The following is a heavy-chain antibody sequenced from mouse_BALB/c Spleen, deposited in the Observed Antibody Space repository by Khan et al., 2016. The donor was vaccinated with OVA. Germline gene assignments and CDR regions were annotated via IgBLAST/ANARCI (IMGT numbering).Heavy chain of an antibody. CDR2: INSNGGST. J-gene: IGHJ2*01. CDR1: RFTFSSYG. V-gene: IGHV5-6-3*01. CDR3: ARMARTIN. Sequence: EVELVESGGGLVQPGGSLKLSCAASRFTFSSYGMSWVRQTPDKRLELVATINSNGGSTYYPDSVKGRFTISRVNAKNTLYLQMSSLKSEDTAMYYCARMARTINWGQGTTLTVSS.